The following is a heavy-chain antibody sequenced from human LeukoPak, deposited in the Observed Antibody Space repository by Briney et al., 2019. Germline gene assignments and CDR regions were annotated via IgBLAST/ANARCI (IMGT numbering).Heavy chain of an antibody. D-gene: IGHD3-16*02. V-gene: IGHV4-34*01. CDR1: GGSFNGYY. CDR3: ARVRLFDYVWGSYRPGGDFDY. CDR2: INHSGST. Sequence: TSETLSLTCAVYGGSFNGYYWSWLRKPPGKGQEWIGEINHSGSTNYNPSLKSRVTISEDTAKNQFSLKLSSVTAADTAVYYCARVRLFDYVWGSYRPGGDFDYWGQGTLVTVSS. J-gene: IGHJ4*02.